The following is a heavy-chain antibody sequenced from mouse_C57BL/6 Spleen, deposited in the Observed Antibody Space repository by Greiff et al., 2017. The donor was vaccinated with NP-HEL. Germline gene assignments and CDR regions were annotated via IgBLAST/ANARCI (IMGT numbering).Heavy chain of an antibody. Sequence: QVQLQQSGAELVKPGASVRISCKASGSAFSSYWRNWVKQRPGKGLEWIGQIYPGDGDTNYNGKFKGKATLTADKSSSTAYMQLSSLTSEDSAVYFCARLGDYDGFAYWGQGTLVTVSA. V-gene: IGHV1-80*01. CDR2: IYPGDGDT. J-gene: IGHJ3*01. CDR1: GSAFSSYW. D-gene: IGHD2-4*01. CDR3: ARLGDYDGFAY.